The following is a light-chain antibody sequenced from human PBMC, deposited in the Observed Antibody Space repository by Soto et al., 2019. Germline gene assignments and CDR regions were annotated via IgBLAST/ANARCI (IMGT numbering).Light chain of an antibody. CDR3: QQRSNWPPWT. V-gene: IGKV4-1*01. Sequence: DIVMTQSPDSLAVSLGERATINCKSSQSVLYSSNNKNYLAWYQQKPGQPPKLLIYWAYTRESGVPDRFSGSGSGTDFTLTISSLQAEDVAVYYCQQRSNWPPWTFGQGTKGDI. J-gene: IGKJ1*01. CDR1: QSVLYSSNNKNY. CDR2: WAY.